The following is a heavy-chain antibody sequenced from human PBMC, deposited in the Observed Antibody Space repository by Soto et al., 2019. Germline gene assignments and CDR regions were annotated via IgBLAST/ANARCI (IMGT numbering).Heavy chain of an antibody. CDR2: IYYSGST. Sequence: QVQLQESGPGLVQPSQTLSLTCTVSGGSISSGDYYWSWIRQPPGKGLEWIGYIYYSGSTYYNPSLKSRVTISVDTSKNQFSLKLSSVTAADTAVYYCASQVGATTVINDYWGQGTLVTVSS. V-gene: IGHV4-30-4*01. J-gene: IGHJ4*02. CDR1: GGSISSGDYY. CDR3: ASQVGATTVINDY. D-gene: IGHD1-26*01.